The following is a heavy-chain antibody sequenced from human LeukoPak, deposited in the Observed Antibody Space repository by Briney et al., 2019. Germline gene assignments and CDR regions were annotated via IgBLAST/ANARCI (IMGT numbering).Heavy chain of an antibody. Sequence: GGSLRLSCAASGFTFSSYAMSWVRQAPGKGLEWVSAISGSGGSTYYADSVKGRFTISRDNSKNTLYLQMKTLRVEDTAVYYCAKGSIGIVGATMYFDFWGQGALVTVSS. CDR1: GFTFSSYA. CDR3: AKGSIGIVGATMYFDF. V-gene: IGHV3-23*01. CDR2: ISGSGGST. J-gene: IGHJ4*02. D-gene: IGHD1-26*01.